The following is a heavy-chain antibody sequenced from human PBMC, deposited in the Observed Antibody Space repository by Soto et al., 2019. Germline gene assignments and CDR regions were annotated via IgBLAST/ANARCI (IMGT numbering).Heavy chain of an antibody. V-gene: IGHV3-23*01. Sequence: VPLLESGGGLVQPGGSLRLSCAASGFTFSSYAMSWVRQAPGKGLEWVSAISGSGGSTYYADSVKGRFTISRDNSKNTLYLQMNSLRAEDTAVYYCAKAGAAADHFDYWGQGTLVTVSS. J-gene: IGHJ4*02. D-gene: IGHD6-13*01. CDR3: AKAGAAADHFDY. CDR1: GFTFSSYA. CDR2: ISGSGGST.